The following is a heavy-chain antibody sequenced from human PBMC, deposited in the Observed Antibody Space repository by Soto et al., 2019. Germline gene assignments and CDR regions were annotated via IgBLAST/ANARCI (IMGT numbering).Heavy chain of an antibody. CDR1: GFTFSSYS. J-gene: IGHJ6*02. CDR3: ARERPRVYYYYYYGMDV. V-gene: IGHV3-21*01. CDR2: ISSSSSCI. Sequence: GGSLRLSCAASGFTFSSYSMTWVRQAPGKGREWVSSISSSSSCIYYADAVKGRFTISRDNAKNSLYLQMNSRRAEDTAVYYCARERPRVYYYYYYGMDVWGQGTTVTVSS.